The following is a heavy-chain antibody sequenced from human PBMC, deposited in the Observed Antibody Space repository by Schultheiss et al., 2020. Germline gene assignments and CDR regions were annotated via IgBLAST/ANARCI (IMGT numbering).Heavy chain of an antibody. J-gene: IGHJ4*02. D-gene: IGHD6-13*01. Sequence: SETLSLTCTVSGGSISSYYWSWIRQPPGKGLEWIGEINHSGSTNYNPSLKSRVTISVDTSKNQFSLKVNSVTAADTAVYYCTRVRSSSVFDYWGQGTLVTVSS. CDR1: GGSISSYY. CDR3: TRVRSSSVFDY. CDR2: INHSGST. V-gene: IGHV4-34*01.